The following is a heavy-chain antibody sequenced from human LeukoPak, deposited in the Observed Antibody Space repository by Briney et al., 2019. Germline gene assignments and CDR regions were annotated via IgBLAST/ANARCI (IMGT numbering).Heavy chain of an antibody. D-gene: IGHD3-22*01. CDR3: VRGGGRGDYNERYYFDY. CDR2: ISSSGSTI. CDR1: GFTFSSYG. V-gene: IGHV3-48*04. Sequence: PGGTLRLSCAASGFTFSSYGMSWVRQAPGKGLEWISYISSSGSTIFYSDSVKGRFTISRDNAKSSLHLQMNSLRAEDTAVYYCVRGGGRGDYNERYYFDYWGQGTLVTVSS. J-gene: IGHJ4*02.